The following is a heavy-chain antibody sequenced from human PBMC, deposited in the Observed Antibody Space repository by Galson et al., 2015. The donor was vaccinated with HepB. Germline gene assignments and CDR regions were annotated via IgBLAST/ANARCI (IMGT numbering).Heavy chain of an antibody. V-gene: IGHV5-10-1*01. J-gene: IGHJ4*02. CDR1: GYTFTAFW. Sequence: QSGAEVKKPGESLRISCKGSGYTFTAFWITWVRQIPGKGLEWMGRIDPSDSYTDYSPSFQGHVTISADKSITTAYLQWSSLKASDTAMYYCASRHSYFRSGTSDNVGDYWGQGTLVTVSS. D-gene: IGHD3-10*01. CDR2: IDPSDSYT. CDR3: ASRHSYFRSGTSDNVGDY.